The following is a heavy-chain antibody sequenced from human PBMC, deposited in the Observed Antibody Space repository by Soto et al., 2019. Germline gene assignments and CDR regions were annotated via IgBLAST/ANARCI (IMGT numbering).Heavy chain of an antibody. V-gene: IGHV1-69*12. Sequence: QVQLVQSGAEVKKPGSSVKVSCKASGGAFSDYAFSWVRQAPGQGLEWLGGIMPIFRAPDYAQKFQGRVTITADEFTRTCYMEMNSLRSEDTAVYYCASWLKGPDIVNYYYGMDVWGQGTTVTVS. CDR2: IMPIFRAP. D-gene: IGHD5-12*01. J-gene: IGHJ6*02. CDR3: ASWLKGPDIVNYYYGMDV. CDR1: GGAFSDYA.